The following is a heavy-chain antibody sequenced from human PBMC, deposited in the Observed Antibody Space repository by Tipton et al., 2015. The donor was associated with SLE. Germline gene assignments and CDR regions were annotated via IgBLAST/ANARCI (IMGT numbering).Heavy chain of an antibody. Sequence: GSLRLSCAASGFTFSSYSMNWVRQAPGKGLEWVSSISSSSYIYYADSVKGRFTISRDNAKNSLYLQMNSLRAEDTAVYYCAKPSGYSSGPDAFDIWGQGTMVTVSS. V-gene: IGHV3-21*04. CDR2: ISSSSYI. J-gene: IGHJ3*02. D-gene: IGHD6-19*01. CDR3: AKPSGYSSGPDAFDI. CDR1: GFTFSSYS.